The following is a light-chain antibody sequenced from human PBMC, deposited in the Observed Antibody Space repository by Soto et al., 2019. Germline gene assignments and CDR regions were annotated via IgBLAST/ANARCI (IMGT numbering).Light chain of an antibody. V-gene: IGKV3-20*01. Sequence: EIVLTQSPGTLSLSPGERATLTCRASQSVSSSYLAWYQQRPGQDPRLLIYNASRRATDIPDRFSGSGSGTDVTLTISRLEPEDFAVYSCQQYGSSPLTFGGGTKVEIK. CDR2: NAS. J-gene: IGKJ4*01. CDR3: QQYGSSPLT. CDR1: QSVSSSY.